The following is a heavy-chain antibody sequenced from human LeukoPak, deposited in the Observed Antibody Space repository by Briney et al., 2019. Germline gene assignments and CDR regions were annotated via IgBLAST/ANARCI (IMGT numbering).Heavy chain of an antibody. D-gene: IGHD1-26*01. J-gene: IGHJ3*02. CDR2: INPNSGGT. CDR3: ARVKDRFSGSYYVGSGFDI. CDR1: GYTFTTYA. V-gene: IGHV1-2*02. Sequence: GASVKVSCKASGYTFTTYAMNWVRQAPGQGLEWMGWINPNSGGTNYAQKFQGRVTMTRDTSISTAYMELSRLRSDDTAVYYCARVKDRFSGSYYVGSGFDIWGQGTTVTVSS.